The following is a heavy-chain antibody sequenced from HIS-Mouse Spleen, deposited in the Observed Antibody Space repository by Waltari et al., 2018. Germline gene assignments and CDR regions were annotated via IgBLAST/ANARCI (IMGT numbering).Heavy chain of an antibody. V-gene: IGHV4-39*07. CDR2: ICYSGRT. J-gene: IGHJ3*02. D-gene: IGHD3-3*01. CDR3: ARAPTGFLEWFDAFDI. CDR1: GGTISSSSYY. Sequence: QLQLQESGPGLVKPSETLSLTCTVSGGTISSSSYYWGWIRQPPGKGWEWIGSICYSGRTSYNPSLKSRVTISVDTSKNQFSLKLCSVTDADTAVYYCARAPTGFLEWFDAFDIWGQGTMVTVSS.